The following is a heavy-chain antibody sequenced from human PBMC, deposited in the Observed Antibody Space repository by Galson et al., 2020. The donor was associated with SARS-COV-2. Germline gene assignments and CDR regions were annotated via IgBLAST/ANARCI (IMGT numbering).Heavy chain of an antibody. J-gene: IGHJ4*02. CDR1: GHSFTGYY. D-gene: IGHD3-10*01. CDR3: VRVYGSGCYGDFDY. CDR2: TNPTSGGA. V-gene: IGHV1-2*02. Sequence: CKASGHSFTGYYMHWVRQAPGQGLEWMGWTNPTSGGANHAEEFQGRVTMTRETTISTAYIELGRLKSDDTAVYYCVRVYGSGCYGDFDYWGQGTLVTISS.